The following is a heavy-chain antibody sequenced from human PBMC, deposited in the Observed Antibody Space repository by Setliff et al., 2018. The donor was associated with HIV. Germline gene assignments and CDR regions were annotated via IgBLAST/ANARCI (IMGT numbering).Heavy chain of an antibody. J-gene: IGHJ4*02. Sequence: PGGSLRLSCAASGFTFDRYWMHWVRQAPGKGLVWVSRVSSDGTSKTYADSVKGRFTISRDNAKNTLYLQMNGLRAEDTGVYYCHSGYDTEEQSYFDYWGQGTLVTVSS. CDR1: GFTFDRYW. V-gene: IGHV3-74*01. D-gene: IGHD5-12*01. CDR3: HSGYDTEEQSYFDY. CDR2: VSSDGTSK.